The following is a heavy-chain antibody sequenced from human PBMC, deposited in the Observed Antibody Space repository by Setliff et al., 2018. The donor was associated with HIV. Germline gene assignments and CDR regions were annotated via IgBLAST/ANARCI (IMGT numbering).Heavy chain of an antibody. D-gene: IGHD3-3*01. CDR2: IYPDDSDT. Sequence: PGESLTISCKSSGYSFTSYWIGWVRQMPGKGLEWMGIIYPDDSDTRYSPSFQGQVTISADKPISTAYLQWSSLKASDTAMYYCARGPLSSLWTGFYTGAFDIWGQGTTVTVSS. CDR1: GYSFTSYW. CDR3: ARGPLSSLWTGFYTGAFDI. V-gene: IGHV5-51*01. J-gene: IGHJ3*02.